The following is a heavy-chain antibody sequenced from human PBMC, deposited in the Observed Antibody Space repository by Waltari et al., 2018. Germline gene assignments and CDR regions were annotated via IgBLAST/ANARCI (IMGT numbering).Heavy chain of an antibody. J-gene: IGHJ4*02. V-gene: IGHV4-34*01. Sequence: QWQLQQWGAGQLKPSETLSLTCVVCGWSFNTYVWSWIRQPPGKGLGWIGEIRQDGMTNYNPSLKSRATISLDTSKNQFSLRLTSVTTADTAEYYCAGGAPEAWELLKHWGQGNLVTVSS. CDR2: IRQDGMT. D-gene: IGHD3-10*01. CDR1: GWSFNTYV. CDR3: AGGAPEAWELLKH.